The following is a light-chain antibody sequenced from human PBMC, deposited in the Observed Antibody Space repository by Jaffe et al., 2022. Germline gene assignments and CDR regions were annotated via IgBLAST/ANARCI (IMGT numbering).Light chain of an antibody. CDR3: SSYTTTRTLEVV. CDR2: DVS. J-gene: IGLJ3*02. CDR1: SSDVGRYNY. V-gene: IGLV2-14*03. Sequence: QSALTQPASVSGSPGQSITISCTGTSSDVGRYNYVSWYQQHPGKAPKLMIYDVSNRPSGVSNRFSGSKSGNTASLTISGLQAEDEADYYCSSYTTTRTLEVVFGGGTKLTVL.